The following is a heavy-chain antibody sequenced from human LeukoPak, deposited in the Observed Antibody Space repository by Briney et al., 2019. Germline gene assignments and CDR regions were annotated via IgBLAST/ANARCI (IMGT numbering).Heavy chain of an antibody. J-gene: IGHJ4*02. Sequence: GGSLRLSCATYGFSSNNDWMDWVRQAPGKGLEWVANINQDGSEKNRLDSVKGRFTISRDNAQNSLYLQMNGLRVEDTAVYYCTRRLDEWGQGTLVTVSS. D-gene: IGHD3-16*01. CDR3: TRRLDE. CDR2: INQDGSEK. CDR1: GFSSNNDW. V-gene: IGHV3-7*01.